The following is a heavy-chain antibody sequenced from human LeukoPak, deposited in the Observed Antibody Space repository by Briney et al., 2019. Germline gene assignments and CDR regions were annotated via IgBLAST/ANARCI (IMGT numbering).Heavy chain of an antibody. J-gene: IGHJ6*02. CDR1: GGSISSGGYY. D-gene: IGHD4-17*01. V-gene: IGHV4-31*03. CDR2: IYYSGST. CDR3: ARAPTTVTTRGYYYYYGMDV. Sequence: SETLSLTCTVSGGSISSGGYYWSWIRQHPGKGLEWIGYIYYSGSTYYNPSLKSRVTISVDTSKNQFSLKLSSVTAADTAVYYCARAPTTVTTRGYYYYYGMDVWGQGTTVTVSS.